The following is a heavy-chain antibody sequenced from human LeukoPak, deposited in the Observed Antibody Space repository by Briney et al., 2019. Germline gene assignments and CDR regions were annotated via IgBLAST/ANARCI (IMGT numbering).Heavy chain of an antibody. D-gene: IGHD4-23*01. CDR1: GFTFSSYE. Sequence: PGGSLRLSCAASGFTFSSYEMNWVRQAPGKGLEWVSYISSSGSTIYYADSVKGRFTISRDNAKNSLHLQMNSLRAEDTAVYYCAREGGGNSLNYWGQGTLVTVSS. J-gene: IGHJ4*02. V-gene: IGHV3-48*03. CDR2: ISSSGSTI. CDR3: AREGGGNSLNY.